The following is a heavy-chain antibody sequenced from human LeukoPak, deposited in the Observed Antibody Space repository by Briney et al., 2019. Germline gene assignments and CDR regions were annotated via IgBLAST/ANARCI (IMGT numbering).Heavy chain of an antibody. J-gene: IGHJ4*02. V-gene: IGHV1-69*01. CDR2: IIPIFGTA. CDR3: TTDWGVGGSSPPPTSDY. Sequence: SVKVSCKASGGTFSSYAISWVRQAPGQGLEWMGGIIPIFGTANYAQKFQGRVTITADESTSTAYMELSSLKTEDTAVYYCTTDWGVGGSSPPPTSDYWGQGTLVTVSS. CDR1: GGTFSSYA. D-gene: IGHD1-26*01.